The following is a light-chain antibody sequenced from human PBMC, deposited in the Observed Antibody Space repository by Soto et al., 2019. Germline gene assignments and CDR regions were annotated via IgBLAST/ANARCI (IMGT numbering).Light chain of an antibody. CDR3: RSYSISSTLQ. CDR2: EVS. Sequence: QSALTQPASVSGSPGQSITISCTGTSSDVGAYNYVSWYQQHPGKAPKLIIYEVSIRPSGFSYRFSGSKSGNTASLTISGLQAEDEADYYCRSYSISSTLQLGGGTKLTVL. CDR1: SSDVGAYNY. V-gene: IGLV2-14*01. J-gene: IGLJ2*01.